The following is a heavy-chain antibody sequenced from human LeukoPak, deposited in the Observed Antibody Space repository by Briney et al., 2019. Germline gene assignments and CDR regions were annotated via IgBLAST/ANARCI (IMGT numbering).Heavy chain of an antibody. CDR2: INVDNKDT. Sequence: GASVKVSCKASGYIFTDYALHWVRQAPGQRPEWMGWINVDNKDTKYSQKFQGRVTLSGDTSATTAYMELSSLTSEDTAVYYCARGDDYVWGSLSYFDYWGQGTLVTVSS. D-gene: IGHD3-16*01. J-gene: IGHJ4*02. CDR3: ARGDDYVWGSLSYFDY. V-gene: IGHV1-3*01. CDR1: GYIFTDYA.